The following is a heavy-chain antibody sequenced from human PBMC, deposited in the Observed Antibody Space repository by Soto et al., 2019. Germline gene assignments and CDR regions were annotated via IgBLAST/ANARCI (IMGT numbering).Heavy chain of an antibody. J-gene: IGHJ4*02. D-gene: IGHD4-17*01. CDR1: GFTFSSYG. CDR3: AKDKIPTTVTLIDY. V-gene: IGHV3-30*18. Sequence: GSLRLSCAASGFTFSSYGMHWVRQAPGTGLEWVAVISYDGSNKYYADSVKGRFTISRGNSKNTLYLQMNSLRAEDTAVYYCAKDKIPTTVTLIDYWGQGTLVTVSS. CDR2: ISYDGSNK.